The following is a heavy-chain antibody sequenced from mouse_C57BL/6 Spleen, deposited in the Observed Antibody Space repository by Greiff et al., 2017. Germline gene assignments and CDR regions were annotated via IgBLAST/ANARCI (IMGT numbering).Heavy chain of an antibody. D-gene: IGHD3-3*01. CDR3: TEGGTWNPFDY. V-gene: IGHV6-3*01. CDR2: IRLKSDNYAT. J-gene: IGHJ2*01. Sequence: DVKLVESGGGLVQPGGSMKLSCVASGFTFSNYWMNWVRQSPEKGLEWVAQIRLKSDNYATHYAESVKGRFTISRDDSKSSVYLQMNNLRAEDTGIYYCTEGGTWNPFDYWGQGTTLTVSS. CDR1: GFTFSNYW.